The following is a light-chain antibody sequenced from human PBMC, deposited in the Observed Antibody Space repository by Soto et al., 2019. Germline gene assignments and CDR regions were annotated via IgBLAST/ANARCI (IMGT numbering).Light chain of an antibody. CDR2: AAS. Sequence: DIQLTQSPSFLSASVGDRVTITCRASQGISSYLAWYQQKPGKAPKLLIYAASTLQSGVPSRFSGSGSGTEFTLTISSLQPEDFATYYCQQLNRLPITFGQGTRLEIK. V-gene: IGKV1-9*01. CDR3: QQLNRLPIT. CDR1: QGISSY. J-gene: IGKJ5*01.